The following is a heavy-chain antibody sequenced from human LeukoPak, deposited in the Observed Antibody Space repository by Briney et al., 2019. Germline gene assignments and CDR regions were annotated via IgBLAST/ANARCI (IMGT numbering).Heavy chain of an antibody. CDR2: ISSSSSYI. V-gene: IGHV3-21*01. J-gene: IGHJ3*02. CDR3: ARTYCSCGSCYSGDAFDI. Sequence: GGSLRLSCAASGFTFSSYSMNWVRQAPGKGLEWVSSISSSSSYIYYADSVKGRFTISRDNAKNSLYLQMNSLRAEDTAVYYCARTYCSCGSCYSGDAFDIWGQGTMVTVSS. D-gene: IGHD2-15*01. CDR1: GFTFSSYS.